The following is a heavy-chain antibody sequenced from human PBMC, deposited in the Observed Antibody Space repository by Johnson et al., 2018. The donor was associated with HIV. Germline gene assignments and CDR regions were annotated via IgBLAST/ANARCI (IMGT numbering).Heavy chain of an antibody. V-gene: IGHV3-30*04. D-gene: IGHD3-10*01. CDR3: ARDRGGPVRDDAFDI. Sequence: VQLVESGGGVVQPGRSLRLSCAASGFTFSSYAMHWVRQAPGKGLEWVAVISYDGSNKYYADSVKGRFTISRDNSKNTLYLQMNSLRAEDTAVYYCARDRGGPVRDDAFDIWGQGTMVTVSS. J-gene: IGHJ3*02. CDR2: ISYDGSNK. CDR1: GFTFSSYA.